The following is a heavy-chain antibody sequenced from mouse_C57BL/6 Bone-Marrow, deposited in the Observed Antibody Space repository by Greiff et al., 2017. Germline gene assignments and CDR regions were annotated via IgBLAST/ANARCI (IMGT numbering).Heavy chain of an antibody. V-gene: IGHV1-47*01. J-gene: IGHJ1*03. D-gene: IGHD2-5*01. CDR1: GYTFTTYP. CDR2: FHPYNDDT. CDR3: ARDYSTSLGDWYFDV. Sequence: QVQLQQSGAELVKPGASVKMSCKASGYTFTTYPIEWMKQNHGKSLEWIGNFHPYNDDTKYNEKFKGKATLTVEKSSSTVYLKLSRLTSDYSAVYYCARDYSTSLGDWYFDVWGTGTTVTVSS.